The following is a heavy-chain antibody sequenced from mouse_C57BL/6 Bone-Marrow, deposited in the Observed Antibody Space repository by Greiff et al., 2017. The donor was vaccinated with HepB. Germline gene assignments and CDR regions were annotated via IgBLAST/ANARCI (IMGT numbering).Heavy chain of an antibody. CDR2: IDPSDSYT. CDR1: GYTFTSYW. J-gene: IGHJ3*01. V-gene: IGHV1-69*01. Sequence: QVQLQQPGAELVMPGASVKLSCKASGYTFTSYWMHWVKQRPGQGLEWIGEIDPSDSYTKYNQKLKGKSTLTVDKSSSTAYMQLGSLTSEDSAVYYCARYHCYYASSLWLAYWGQGTLVTDSA. CDR3: ARYHCYYASSLWLAY. D-gene: IGHD1-1*01.